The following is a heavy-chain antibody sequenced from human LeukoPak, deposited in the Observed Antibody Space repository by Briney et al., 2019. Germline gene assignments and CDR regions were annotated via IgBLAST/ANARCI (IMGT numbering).Heavy chain of an antibody. CDR3: ARGLVATMRGYYYYMDV. V-gene: IGHV1-2*02. J-gene: IGHJ6*03. CDR2: INPNSGGT. D-gene: IGHD5-12*01. CDR1: GYTFTGYY. Sequence: ASVKVSCKASGYTFTGYYMHWVRQSAGQGLEWMGWINPNSGGTNYAKKFQGRVTMTRDTSISTAYMELSRLRSDDTAVYYCARGLVATMRGYYYYMDVWGKGTTVTVSS.